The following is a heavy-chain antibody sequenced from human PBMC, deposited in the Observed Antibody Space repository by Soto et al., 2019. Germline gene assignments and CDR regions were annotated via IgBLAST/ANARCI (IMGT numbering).Heavy chain of an antibody. J-gene: IGHJ5*02. D-gene: IGHD2-15*01. CDR1: GYTFTGYY. V-gene: IGHV1-2*02. CDR3: ARVARYCSGGSCYFWFDP. Sequence: ASVKVSCKASGYTFTGYYMHWVRQAPGQGLEWMGWINPNSGGTNYAQKFQGRVTMTRDTSISTVYMELSRLRSDDTAVYYCARVARYCSGGSCYFWFDPWGQGTLVTVSS. CDR2: INPNSGGT.